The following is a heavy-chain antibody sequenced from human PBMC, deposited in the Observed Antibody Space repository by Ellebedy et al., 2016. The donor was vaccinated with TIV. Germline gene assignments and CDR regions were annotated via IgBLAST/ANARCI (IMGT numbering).Heavy chain of an antibody. CDR2: IWLTGTS. V-gene: IGHV4-39*07. Sequence: MPSETLSLTCTVSGGSISSSSFNWGWIRQPPGKGLEWIGTIWLTGTSWYNTSLESRLTVSVDTSKNQFSMKLSTLSAADTALYYGVRGGGNAFDIWGQGTKVTVSS. CDR3: VRGGGNAFDI. CDR1: GGSISSSSFN. J-gene: IGHJ3*02. D-gene: IGHD3-16*01.